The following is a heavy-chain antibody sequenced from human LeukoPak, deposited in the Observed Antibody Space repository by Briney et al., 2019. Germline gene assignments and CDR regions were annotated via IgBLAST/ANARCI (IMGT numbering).Heavy chain of an antibody. V-gene: IGHV1-69*13. J-gene: IGHJ4*02. D-gene: IGHD5-24*01. Sequence: GAPVKVSCKASGGTFSSYAISWVRQAPGQGLEWMGGIIPIFGTANYAQKFQGRVTITADESTSTAYMELSSLRSEDTAVYYCARDTEEMATILPSYWGQGTLVTVSS. CDR1: GGTFSSYA. CDR3: ARDTEEMATILPSY. CDR2: IIPIFGTA.